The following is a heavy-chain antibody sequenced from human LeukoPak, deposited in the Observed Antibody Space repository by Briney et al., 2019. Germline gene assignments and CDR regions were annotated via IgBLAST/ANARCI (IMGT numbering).Heavy chain of an antibody. Sequence: GGSLRLSCAASGFTFSSYWMNWVRQAPGKGLEWVANIKQDGGEKYYVDSVKGRFTISRDNAKKSLYLQMNSLRAEDTAVYYCAKTTFGGVIVRYPFFDYWGQGTLVTVSS. CDR3: AKTTFGGVIVRYPFFDY. J-gene: IGHJ4*02. D-gene: IGHD3-16*02. CDR2: IKQDGGEK. CDR1: GFTFSSYW. V-gene: IGHV3-7*03.